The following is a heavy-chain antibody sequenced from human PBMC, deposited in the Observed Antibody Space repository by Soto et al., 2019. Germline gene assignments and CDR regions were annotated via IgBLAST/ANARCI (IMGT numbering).Heavy chain of an antibody. CDR1: GGSINSGDYS. V-gene: IGHV4-30-2*01. CDR2: IYHTGTT. D-gene: IGHD3-22*01. CDR3: ARGINYYDSSGDSWFDP. Sequence: SETLSLTCTVSGGSINSGDYSRTWIRQPPGKGLEWIGYIYHTGTTYYNMSLKSRVTISVDRSKNQFSLKLSSVTAADTAVYYCARGINYYDSSGDSWFDPWGQGTLVTVS. J-gene: IGHJ5*02.